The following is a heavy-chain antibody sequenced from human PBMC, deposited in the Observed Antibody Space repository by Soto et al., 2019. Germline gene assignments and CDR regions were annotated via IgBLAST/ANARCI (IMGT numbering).Heavy chain of an antibody. D-gene: IGHD1-7*01. CDR1: GFTFSDFE. J-gene: IGHJ4*02. CDR3: ARPTGTAPRLDY. V-gene: IGHV3-30-3*01. CDR2: ISYDGSNQ. Sequence: QVQLVESGGGLVQPGWSLRLSCAASGFTFSDFEMYWIRQAPGKGLDWVSFISYDGSNQDYAGSVKGRFTISRDNSKNARYLLMSRLRPEDTAVYSWARPTGTAPRLDYSGQGNRVNVS.